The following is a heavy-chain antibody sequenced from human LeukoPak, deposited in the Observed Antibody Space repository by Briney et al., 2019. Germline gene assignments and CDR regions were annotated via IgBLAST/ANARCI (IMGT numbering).Heavy chain of an antibody. J-gene: IGHJ3*02. CDR2: IYHSGST. Sequence: SQTLSLTCAVSGGSISSGGYSWSWIRQPPGKGLEWIGYIYHSGSTYYNPSLKSRVTISVDRSKNQFSLKLSSVTAADTAVYYCARAPPGIAAAGIAFDIWGQGTMVTVSS. V-gene: IGHV4-30-2*01. CDR1: GGSISSGGYS. D-gene: IGHD6-13*01. CDR3: ARAPPGIAAAGIAFDI.